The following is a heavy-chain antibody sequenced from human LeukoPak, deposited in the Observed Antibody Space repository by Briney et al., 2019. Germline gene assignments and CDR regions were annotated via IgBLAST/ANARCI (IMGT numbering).Heavy chain of an antibody. CDR1: GYTFTGYY. D-gene: IGHD2-15*01. CDR2: INPNSGGT. J-gene: IGHJ6*03. CDR3: ARGHPWNRVAATLGSRYSMDV. V-gene: IGHV1-2*02. Sequence: ASVKVSCKASGYTFTGYYMHWVRQAPGQGLEWMGWINPNSGGTNYAQKFQGRVTMIRDTSISTAYMELSRLRSDDTAVYYCARGHPWNRVAATLGSRYSMDVWGKGTSVTISS.